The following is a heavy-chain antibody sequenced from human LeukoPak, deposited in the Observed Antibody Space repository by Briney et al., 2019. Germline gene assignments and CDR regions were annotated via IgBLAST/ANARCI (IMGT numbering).Heavy chain of an antibody. D-gene: IGHD4-23*01. J-gene: IGHJ4*02. CDR2: INNYNGNT. CDR1: GYTFTNYG. V-gene: IGHV1-18*01. CDR3: ARDGGGGNLYYFDC. Sequence: ASVKVSCKASGYTFTNYGFSWVRQAPGQGLEWMGWINNYNGNTHYAQKLQGRVTMTTDTSTSTAYMELRNLRSDDTAVYYCARDGGGGNLYYFDCWGQGTLVTVSS.